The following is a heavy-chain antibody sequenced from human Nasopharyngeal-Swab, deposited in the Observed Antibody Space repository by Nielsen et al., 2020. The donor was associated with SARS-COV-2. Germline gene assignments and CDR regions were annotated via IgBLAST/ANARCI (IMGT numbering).Heavy chain of an antibody. V-gene: IGHV3-74*01. CDR2: INGDGSSL. Sequence: AGSLRLSCAASGFTFSNYRMHWVRQAPGKGLVWVSRINGDGSSLNYADFVKGRFTISTDNAKSTLYLEMNSLRAEDTAVYYCARGRGSSTSMIGYWGQRTMVTVSS. J-gene: IGHJ4*02. CDR3: ARGRGSSTSMIGY. D-gene: IGHD2/OR15-2a*01. CDR1: GFTFSNYR.